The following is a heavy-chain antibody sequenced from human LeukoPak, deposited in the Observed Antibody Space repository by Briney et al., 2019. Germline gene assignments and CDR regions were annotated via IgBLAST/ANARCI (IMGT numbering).Heavy chain of an antibody. J-gene: IGHJ4*02. CDR2: IRGKTDAGTT. CDR3: MTRVRAEAGDKNDY. Sequence: GGSLRLSCAASGFTFTNAWKTWVRQAPGKGLEWVARIRGKTDAGTTDYAAPVKGRFTISKDDSKNTLYLQMNSLKTEDTGVYYCMTRVRAEAGDKNDYWGQGTLVTVSS. V-gene: IGHV3-15*01. CDR1: GFTFTNAW. D-gene: IGHD6-13*01.